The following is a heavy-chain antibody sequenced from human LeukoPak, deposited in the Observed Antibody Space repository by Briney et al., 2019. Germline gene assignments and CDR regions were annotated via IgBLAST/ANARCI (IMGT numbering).Heavy chain of an antibody. CDR3: ARGSRFNWNDPLDY. CDR1: GYTFRDYD. J-gene: IGHJ4*02. V-gene: IGHV1-8*02. D-gene: IGHD1-20*01. CDR2: MNPNDGSA. Sequence: ASVKVSCKASGYTFRDYDINWVRQAAGQGLEWMGWMNPNDGSADYAQNFQGRVTLTRDTSTSTAYAELRTLRPDDTAVYYCARGSRFNWNDPLDYWGLGTLLTVSS.